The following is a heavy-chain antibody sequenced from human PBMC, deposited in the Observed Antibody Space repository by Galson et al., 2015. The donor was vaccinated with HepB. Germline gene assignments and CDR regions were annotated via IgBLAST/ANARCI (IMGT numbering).Heavy chain of an antibody. V-gene: IGHV3-11*01. CDR3: ARVRGEVRGLISDDTFDM. D-gene: IGHD3-10*01. Sequence: SLRLSCAASGFTFSDYYMIWIRQAPGKGLEWVSYISGSDNTKYYAASVKGRFTISRDNAKNSLYLQMNSLRAEDTALYYCARVRGEVRGLISDDTFDMWGQGTMVTVSS. CDR1: GFTFSDYY. J-gene: IGHJ3*02. CDR2: ISGSDNTK.